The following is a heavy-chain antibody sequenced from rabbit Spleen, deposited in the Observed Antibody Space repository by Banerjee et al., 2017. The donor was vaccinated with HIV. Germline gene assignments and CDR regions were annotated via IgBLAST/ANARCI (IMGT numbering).Heavy chain of an antibody. V-gene: IGHV1S45*01. D-gene: IGHD2-1*01. CDR2: INAATGKP. J-gene: IGHJ4*01. CDR3: ARDSSYDDYGDLDL. CDR1: GFSFSDRDV. Sequence: QEQLVESGGGLVQPEGSLTLTCKASGFSFSDRDVMCWVRQAPGKGLEWIACINAATGKPVYATWAKGRFTISRTSSTTVTLRMTSLTAADRATYFCARDSSYDDYGDLDLWGQGTLVTVS.